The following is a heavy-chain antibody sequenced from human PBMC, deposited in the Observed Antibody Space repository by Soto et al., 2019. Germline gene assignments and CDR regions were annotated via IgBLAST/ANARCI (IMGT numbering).Heavy chain of an antibody. D-gene: IGHD6-6*01. CDR2: INHRGST. Sequence: QVQLQQWGAGLLKPSETLSLTCVVYGGSFSGYYWSWIRQPPGKGLEWIGEINHRGSTNYNPSVKSRVTISLDTSKNQLSLSLNSVTAADTAVYYCARVRAARGARDMDVWGKGATVTVSS. CDR3: ARVRAARGARDMDV. CDR1: GGSFSGYY. J-gene: IGHJ6*03. V-gene: IGHV4-34*01.